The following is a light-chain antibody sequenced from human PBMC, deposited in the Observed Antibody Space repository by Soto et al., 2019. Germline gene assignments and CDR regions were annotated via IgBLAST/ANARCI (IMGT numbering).Light chain of an antibody. CDR1: QSVSNY. CDR3: QQRSSWPRT. CDR2: DAS. Sequence: EIVLTQSPATLSLSPGERATLSCRASQSVSNYLVWYQQKPGQAPRLLIYDASHRVSGIPVRFSGSGSETDFTLTIASLEPEDFAVYYCQQRSSWPRTFGQGTKVEIK. J-gene: IGKJ1*01. V-gene: IGKV3-11*01.